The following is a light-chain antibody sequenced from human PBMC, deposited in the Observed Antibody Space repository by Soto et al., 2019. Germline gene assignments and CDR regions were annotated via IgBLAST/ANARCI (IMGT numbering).Light chain of an antibody. J-gene: IGKJ2*01. CDR3: MHATQLPYT. V-gene: IGKV2-24*01. CDR1: QSLLHSNGNTY. CDR2: QIS. Sequence: DLVMTQTPLSSPVTLGQTASISCRSSQSLLHSNGNTYLSWLQQRPGQPPRLLIYQISNRFSGVPDRFSGSGAGTDFTLTISRVEADDVGIYYCMHATQLPYTFGQGTKLEIK.